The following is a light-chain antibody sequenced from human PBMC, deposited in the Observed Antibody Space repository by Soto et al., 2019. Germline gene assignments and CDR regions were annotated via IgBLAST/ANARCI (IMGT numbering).Light chain of an antibody. V-gene: IGKV1-39*01. CDR1: QNISSY. CDR2: VAS. J-gene: IGKJ5*01. Sequence: DIPMTQSPSSLSASVGDRVTITCRASQNISSYLSWYQQKPGKAPNLLIYVASSLQSGVPSRFSGSGSGTNFTLTISSLQPEDFATYYCQQCSSVPFTFGQGTRLEIK. CDR3: QQCSSVPFT.